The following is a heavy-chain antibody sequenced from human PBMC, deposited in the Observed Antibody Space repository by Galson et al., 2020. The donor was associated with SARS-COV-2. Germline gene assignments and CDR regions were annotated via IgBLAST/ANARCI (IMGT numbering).Heavy chain of an antibody. D-gene: IGHD4-17*01. J-gene: IGHJ4*02. Sequence: SETLSLTCAVTGASISNTSWYWGWIRQPAGKGLEWIGRLYPSGSTINNPSLRSRITTSVDTSKKQFSLTLTSVTAADTAVYYCARGGHGAFFDSWGQGILVTVSS. CDR3: ARGGHGAFFDS. CDR1: GASISNTSWY. CDR2: LYPSGST. V-gene: IGHV4-61*02.